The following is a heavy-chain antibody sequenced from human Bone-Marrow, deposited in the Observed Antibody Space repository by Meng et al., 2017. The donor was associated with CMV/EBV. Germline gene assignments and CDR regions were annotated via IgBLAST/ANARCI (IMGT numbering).Heavy chain of an antibody. CDR1: GYTFTSYY. V-gene: IGHV1-46*01. CDR2: INPSGGST. CDR3: ARLKGMVRGIYGMDV. Sequence: ASVKVSCKASGYTFTSYYMHWVRQAPGQGLEWMGIINPSGGSTSYAQKFQGRVTMTRDTSTSTVYMELSSLRSEDTAVYYCARLKGMVRGIYGMDVWGQGTTVTVSS. J-gene: IGHJ6*02. D-gene: IGHD3-10*01.